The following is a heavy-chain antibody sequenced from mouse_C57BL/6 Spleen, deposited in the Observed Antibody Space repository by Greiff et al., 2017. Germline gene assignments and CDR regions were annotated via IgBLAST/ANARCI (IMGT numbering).Heavy chain of an antibody. D-gene: IGHD2-5*01. CDR2: IYPGDGDT. CDR1: GYAFSSSW. V-gene: IGHV1-82*01. J-gene: IGHJ4*01. CDR3: AREGSYYSNCGENAMDY. Sequence: QVQLKESGPELVKPGASVKISCKASGYAFSSSWMNWVKQRPGKGLEWIGRIYPGDGDTNYNGKFKGKATLTADNASSTAYIQLSILTSEDSAVYFCAREGSYYSNCGENAMDYWGQGTSVTVSS.